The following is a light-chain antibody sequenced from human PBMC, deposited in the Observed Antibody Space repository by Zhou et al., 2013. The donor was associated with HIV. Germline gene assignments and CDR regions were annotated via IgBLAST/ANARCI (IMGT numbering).Light chain of an antibody. CDR1: ETGRYNS. CDR2: GAS. Sequence: EIALTQSPDTLSLSPGERVVLSCRASETGRYNSLAWYQQKSGQAPRLLIYGASSRATGIPDRFSGSGFGADFTLTINRLEPEDFAVYYCQQYGSSSTFGQGTKLEIK. CDR3: QQYGSSST. J-gene: IGKJ2*01. V-gene: IGKV3-20*01.